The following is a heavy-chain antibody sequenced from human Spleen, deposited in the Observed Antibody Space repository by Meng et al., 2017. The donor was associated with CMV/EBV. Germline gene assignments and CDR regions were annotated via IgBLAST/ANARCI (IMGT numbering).Heavy chain of an antibody. J-gene: IGHJ6*02. Sequence: GGSLRLSCAASGFTFSGYSMNWVRQAPGKGLEWVSCISSSSTYIYYADSVKGRFTISRDNAKNSLYLQMNSLRAEDTAVYYCARDGPVVVPAAIWGYGMDVWGQGTTVTVSS. D-gene: IGHD2-2*02. CDR1: GFTFSGYS. CDR2: ISSSSTYI. CDR3: ARDGPVVVPAAIWGYGMDV. V-gene: IGHV3-21*01.